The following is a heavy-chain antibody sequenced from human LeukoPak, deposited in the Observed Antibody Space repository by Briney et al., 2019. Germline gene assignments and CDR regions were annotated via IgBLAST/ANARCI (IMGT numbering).Heavy chain of an antibody. CDR1: GFTFDDYA. Sequence: PGGSLRLSCAASGFTFDDYAMHWVRQTPGKGLEWVSHISWNSATIEYADSVKGRFTISRDNAKNSLYLQMNSLRAEDTAVYYCARDRGMGYYGMDVWGQGTTVTVSS. CDR3: ARDRGMGYYGMDV. D-gene: IGHD1-26*01. J-gene: IGHJ6*02. V-gene: IGHV3-9*01. CDR2: ISWNSATI.